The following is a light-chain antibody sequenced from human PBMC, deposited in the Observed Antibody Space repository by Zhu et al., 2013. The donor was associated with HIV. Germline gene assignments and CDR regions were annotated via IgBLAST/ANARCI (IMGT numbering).Light chain of an antibody. CDR1: QSVSSNY. Sequence: EIVLTQSPGTLSLSPGERATLSCRASQSVSSNYLAWYQQKPGQAPRLLIYGASSGATGIPDRFSGSGSATDFTLTISRLEPEDFAVYYCQQYDNSPWTFGQGTKV. V-gene: IGKV3-20*01. CDR2: GAS. J-gene: IGKJ1*01. CDR3: QQYDNSPWT.